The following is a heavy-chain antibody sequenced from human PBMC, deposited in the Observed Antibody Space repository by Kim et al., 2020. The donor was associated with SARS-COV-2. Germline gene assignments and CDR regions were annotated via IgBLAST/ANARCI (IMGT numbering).Heavy chain of an antibody. CDR2: IYSGGST. CDR3: AICKQWPYYYMDV. Sequence: GGSLRLSCAASGLTVSSNYMSWVRQAPGKGLEWVSVIYSGGSTYYADTVKGRFTISRDNSKNTLHLQMNSLRAEDTAVYYCAICKQWPYYYMDVWGKGTTVTVSS. CDR1: GLTVSSNY. D-gene: IGHD6-19*01. J-gene: IGHJ6*03. V-gene: IGHV3-66*01.